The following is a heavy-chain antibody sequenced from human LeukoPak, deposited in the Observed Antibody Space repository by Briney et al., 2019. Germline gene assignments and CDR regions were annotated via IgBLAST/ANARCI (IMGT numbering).Heavy chain of an antibody. CDR3: ARQLGYCSSTSCYADKVDY. Sequence: KPSETLSLTCTVSGGSISSSNYYWGWIRQPPGKGLEYIGSIYYSGSTYYNPSLKSRVTISVDTSKNQFSLKLSSVTAADTAVYYCARQLGYCSSTSCYADKVDYWGQGTLVTVSS. J-gene: IGHJ4*02. V-gene: IGHV4-39*01. CDR2: IYYSGST. D-gene: IGHD2-2*01. CDR1: GGSISSSNYY.